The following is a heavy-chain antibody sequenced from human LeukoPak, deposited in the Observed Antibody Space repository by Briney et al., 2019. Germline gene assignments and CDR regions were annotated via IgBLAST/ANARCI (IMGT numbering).Heavy chain of an antibody. CDR3: AKDFIAVAVTFDY. J-gene: IGHJ4*02. V-gene: IGHV3-23*01. CDR1: GVTFRSYA. Sequence: PGGSLRLSCAACGVTFRSYAMRWVRQARGKGVEGGSAISGSGGSTYYADSVNGRFTISRDNSKNTLYLQMNSLRAEDTAVYYCAKDFIAVAVTFDYWGQGTLVTVSS. D-gene: IGHD6-19*01. CDR2: ISGSGGST.